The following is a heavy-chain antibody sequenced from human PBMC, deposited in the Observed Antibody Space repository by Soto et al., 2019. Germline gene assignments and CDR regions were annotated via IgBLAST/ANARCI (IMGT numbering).Heavy chain of an antibody. D-gene: IGHD2-15*01. V-gene: IGHV3-30*03. CDR1: GFPFSSYG. Sequence: QVQLVESGGGVVQPGRSLRLSCAASGFPFSSYGMHWVRQAPGKGLDWVALISYDGTNQYYADSVKGRFTVSRDNSKNRLYLHMSSLRAEGTAVYYCAGGQYYFDYCGQGTLVSVSS. CDR2: ISYDGTNQ. CDR3: AGGQYYFDY. J-gene: IGHJ4*02.